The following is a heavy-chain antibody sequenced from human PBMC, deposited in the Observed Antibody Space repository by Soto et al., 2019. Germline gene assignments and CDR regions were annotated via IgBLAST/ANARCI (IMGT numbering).Heavy chain of an antibody. CDR2: ISYSGST. CDR3: ARGNGIVLMTEIDD. J-gene: IGHJ4*02. CDR1: GGSISNYY. D-gene: IGHD2-21*02. V-gene: IGHV4-59*01. Sequence: PSETLSLTCTVSGGSISNYYWSWIRQPPGKGLEWIGYISYSGSTNYNPSLKSRVTMSVDTSKIQFSLKLSSVTAADTAVYYCARGNGIVLMTEIDDWGQGTLVTVSS.